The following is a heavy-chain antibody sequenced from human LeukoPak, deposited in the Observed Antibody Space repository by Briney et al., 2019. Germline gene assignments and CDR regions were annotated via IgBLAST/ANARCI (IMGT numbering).Heavy chain of an antibody. CDR2: ISYDGSNK. Sequence: PGGSLRLSCAASGFTFSTYAMSWVRQAPGKGLEWVAVISYDGSNKYYADSVKGRFTISRDNSKNTLYLQMNSLRAEDTAVYYCAGWLQLLWGQGTLVTVSS. CDR1: GFTFSTYA. J-gene: IGHJ4*02. D-gene: IGHD5-24*01. CDR3: AGWLQLL. V-gene: IGHV3-30-3*01.